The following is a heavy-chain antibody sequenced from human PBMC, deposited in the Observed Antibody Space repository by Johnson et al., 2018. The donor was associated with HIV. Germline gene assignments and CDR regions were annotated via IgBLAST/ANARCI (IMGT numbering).Heavy chain of an antibody. CDR3: ARYSSGWQGLDAFDI. D-gene: IGHD6-19*01. V-gene: IGHV3-7*01. J-gene: IGHJ3*02. CDR1: GFTFSNFW. CDR2: IKQDGSEK. Sequence: VQLVESGGGLVQPGGSLRLSCAASGFTFSNFWMSWVRQAPGRGPEWVANIKQDGSEKYYVDSVKGRFTISRDNAKNTLYLQMNSLSAEDTAVYYCARYSSGWQGLDAFDIWGQGTMVTVSS.